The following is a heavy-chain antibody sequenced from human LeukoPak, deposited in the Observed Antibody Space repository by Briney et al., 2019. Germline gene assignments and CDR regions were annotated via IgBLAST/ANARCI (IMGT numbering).Heavy chain of an antibody. D-gene: IGHD3-16*02. CDR1: GFTFSSYS. Sequence: PGGSLRLSCAASGFTFSSYSMNWVRQAPGKGLEWVSSISSSSSYIYYAGSVKGRFTISRDNAKNSLYLQMNSLRAEDTAVYYCARGPMITFGGVIVSFDYWGQGTLVTVSS. J-gene: IGHJ4*02. CDR2: ISSSSSYI. CDR3: ARGPMITFGGVIVSFDY. V-gene: IGHV3-21*01.